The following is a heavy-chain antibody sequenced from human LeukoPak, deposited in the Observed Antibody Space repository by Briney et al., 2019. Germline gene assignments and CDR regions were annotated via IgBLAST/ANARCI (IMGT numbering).Heavy chain of an antibody. CDR3: ARGRNYFDY. V-gene: IGHV3-30*14. CDR2: ISYDGSNK. CDR1: GFTFSSYA. J-gene: IGHJ4*02. Sequence: PGGSLRLSCAASGFTFSSYAMHWVRQAPGKGLEWVAVISYDGSNKYYADSVKGRFTISRDNFKDTLYLQMNSLRAEDTAVYYCARGRNYFDYWGQGTLVTVSS.